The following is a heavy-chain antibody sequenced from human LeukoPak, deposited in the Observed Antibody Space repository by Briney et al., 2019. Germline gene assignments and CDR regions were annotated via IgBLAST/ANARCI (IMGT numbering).Heavy chain of an antibody. D-gene: IGHD1-26*01. V-gene: IGHV3-33*01. Sequence: PGGSLRLSCAASGFTFSSYGMHWVRQAPGKGLEWVAVIWYDGSNKYYADSVKGRFTISRDNSKNTLYLQMNSLRAEDTAVYYCARDERAFRSESYYVAPDYWGQGTLVTVSS. CDR1: GFTFSSYG. CDR3: ARDERAFRSESYYVAPDY. J-gene: IGHJ4*02. CDR2: IWYDGSNK.